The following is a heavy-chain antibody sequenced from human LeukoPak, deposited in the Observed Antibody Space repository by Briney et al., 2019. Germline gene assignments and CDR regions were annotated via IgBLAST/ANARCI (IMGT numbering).Heavy chain of an antibody. CDR1: GYSFTSYW. J-gene: IGHJ4*02. V-gene: IGHV5-51*01. CDR3: ARLPGWHGGGNFDY. Sequence: GESLKISCEGSGYSFTSYWIGWVRQMPGKGLEWMGIIYPGDSDSRYSPSFQGQVTISVDKSISTAYLQWNSLKASDTAMYYCARLPGWHGGGNFDYWGQGTLVTVSS. CDR2: IYPGDSDS. D-gene: IGHD4-23*01.